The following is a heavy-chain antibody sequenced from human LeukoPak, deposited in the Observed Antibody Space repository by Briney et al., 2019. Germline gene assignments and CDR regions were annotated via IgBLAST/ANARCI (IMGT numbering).Heavy chain of an antibody. D-gene: IGHD6-6*01. CDR2: INPNSGGT. CDR3: ARGPEYSSFYWSDRVYYMDV. CDR1: GYTFTGYY. J-gene: IGHJ6*03. Sequence: ASVKVSCKASGYTFTGYYMHWVRQAPGQGLEWMGWINPNSGGTNYAQKFQGRVTMTRVTSISTAYMELSRLRSDDTAVYYCARGPEYSSFYWSDRVYYMDVWGKGTTVTVSS. V-gene: IGHV1-2*02.